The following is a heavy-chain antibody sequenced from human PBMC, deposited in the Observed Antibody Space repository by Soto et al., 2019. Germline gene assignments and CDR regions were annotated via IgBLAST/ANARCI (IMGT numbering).Heavy chain of an antibody. CDR3: AKAPSDFWSGFINAPFDY. Sequence: GGSLRLSCAASGFTFSSYAMSWVRQAPGKGLEWVSAISGSGGSTYYADSVKGRFTISRDNSKNTLYLQMNSLRAEDTAVYYCAKAPSDFWSGFINAPFDYWGQGTLVTISS. D-gene: IGHD3-3*01. CDR1: GFTFSSYA. J-gene: IGHJ4*02. V-gene: IGHV3-23*01. CDR2: ISGSGGST.